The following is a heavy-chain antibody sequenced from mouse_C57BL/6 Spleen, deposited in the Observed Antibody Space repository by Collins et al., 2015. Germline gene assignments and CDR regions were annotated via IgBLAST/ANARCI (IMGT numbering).Heavy chain of an antibody. CDR3: SYGSSYEDFDY. Sequence: QVQVQQSGAELARPGASVKLSCKASDYSFTSYVIRWVKQRSGQGLEWIGEIYPRSGSNYYNEKFKDKATLTADKSSSTAYMELRSLTSEDSAVYFCSYGSSYEDFDYWGQGTTLTVSS. CDR1: DYSFTSYV. D-gene: IGHD1-1*01. CDR2: IYPRSGSN. J-gene: IGHJ2*01. V-gene: IGHV1-81*01.